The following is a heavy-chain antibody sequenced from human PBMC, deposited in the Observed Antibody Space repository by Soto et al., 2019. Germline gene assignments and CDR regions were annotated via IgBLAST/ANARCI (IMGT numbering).Heavy chain of an antibody. CDR3: ARDLGGYCSGGSCYARWFDP. J-gene: IGHJ5*02. D-gene: IGHD2-15*01. Sequence: QVQLQESGPGLVKPSQTLSLTCTVSGGSISSGGYYWSWIRQHPGKGLEWIGYIYYSGSTYYNPSLTSRVTISIDPAKNQFSLKLSSVTAADTAVYYCARDLGGYCSGGSCYARWFDPWGQGTLVTVSS. CDR1: GGSISSGGYY. CDR2: IYYSGST. V-gene: IGHV4-31*03.